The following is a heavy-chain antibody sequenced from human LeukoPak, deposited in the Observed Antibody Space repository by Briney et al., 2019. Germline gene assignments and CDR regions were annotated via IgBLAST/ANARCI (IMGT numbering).Heavy chain of an antibody. D-gene: IGHD2-21*01. CDR1: GGSISSYY. Sequence: PSETLSLTCTVSGGSISSYYWSWIRQPPGKGLVWIGYIYYSGSTNYNPSLKSRVTISVDTSKNQFSLKLSSVTAADTAVYYCARALFDYYGMDVWGKGTTVTVSS. CDR2: IYYSGST. J-gene: IGHJ6*04. V-gene: IGHV4-59*01. CDR3: ARALFDYYGMDV.